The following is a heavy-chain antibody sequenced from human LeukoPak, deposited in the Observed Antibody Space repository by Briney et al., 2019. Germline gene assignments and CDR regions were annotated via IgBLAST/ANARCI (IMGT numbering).Heavy chain of an antibody. Sequence: SVKVSCKASGGTFSSYAISWVRQAPGQGLEWMGGIIPIFGTANYAQKFQGRVTITADESTSTAYMELSSLRSEDTAVYYCARPGSGTIGIDYWGQGTLVTVSS. J-gene: IGHJ4*02. CDR2: IIPIFGTA. V-gene: IGHV1-69*13. CDR3: ARPGSGTIGIDY. CDR1: GGTFSSYA. D-gene: IGHD3-10*01.